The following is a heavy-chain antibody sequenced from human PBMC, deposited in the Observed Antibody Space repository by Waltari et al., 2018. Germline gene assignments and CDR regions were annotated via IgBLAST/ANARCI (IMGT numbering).Heavy chain of an antibody. D-gene: IGHD1-26*01. Sequence: QVQLQESGPGLVKPSETLSLTCTVSGGSIERDYWTWVRQTPGKGLEWIGYIFNGGATNYDPSLMSRVSISRDMANRQFSLNLMSVTAADTAVYFCTRSRSSGEQIHFDYWGRGILVTVSS. CDR1: GGSIERDY. J-gene: IGHJ4*02. CDR3: TRSRSSGEQIHFDY. CDR2: IFNGGAT. V-gene: IGHV4-59*01.